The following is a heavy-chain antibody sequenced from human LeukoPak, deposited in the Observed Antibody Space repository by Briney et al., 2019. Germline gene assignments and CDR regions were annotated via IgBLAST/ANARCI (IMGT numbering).Heavy chain of an antibody. D-gene: IGHD6-19*01. J-gene: IGHJ4*02. CDR3: ARVNPVAGSRDLLDY. CDR2: IIPILGIA. V-gene: IGHV1-69*04. CDR1: GGTFSSYA. Sequence: ASVKVSCKASGGTFSSYAISWVRQAPGQGLEWMGRIIPILGIANYAQKFQGRVTITADKSTSTAYMELSSLRSEDTAVYYCARVNPVAGSRDLLDYWGQGTLVTVSS.